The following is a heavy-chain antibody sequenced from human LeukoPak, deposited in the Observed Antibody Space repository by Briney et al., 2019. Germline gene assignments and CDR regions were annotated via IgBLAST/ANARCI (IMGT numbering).Heavy chain of an antibody. D-gene: IGHD5-24*01. CDR1: GGTFSSYA. CDR3: ARGGDGYNSFDFDY. CDR2: IIPIFGTA. J-gene: IGHJ4*02. V-gene: IGHV1-69*06. Sequence: ASVKVSCKASGGTFSSYAFSWVRQAPGQGLEWMGRIIPIFGTANYAQKFQGRVTITADKSTSTAYMELSSLRSEDTAVYYCARGGDGYNSFDFDYWGKGTLVTVSS.